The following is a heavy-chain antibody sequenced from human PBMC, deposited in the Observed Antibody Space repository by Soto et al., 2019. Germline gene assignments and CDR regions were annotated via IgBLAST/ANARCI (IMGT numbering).Heavy chain of an antibody. V-gene: IGHV3-7*01. Sequence: EVQLVESGGGLVQPGGSLRLSCAASGFTFGNYWMSWVRQAPGKGLEWVATIKHDASEKKYVDSVKGRFTMSSDNAKNSHNVQMNRLRAEDTAVYYGTRDSGYGSWNSVNHYLDYWGQGTLVTVSP. CDR3: TRDSGYGSWNSVNHYLDY. CDR2: IKHDASEK. CDR1: GFTFGNYW. J-gene: IGHJ4*02. D-gene: IGHD3-10*01.